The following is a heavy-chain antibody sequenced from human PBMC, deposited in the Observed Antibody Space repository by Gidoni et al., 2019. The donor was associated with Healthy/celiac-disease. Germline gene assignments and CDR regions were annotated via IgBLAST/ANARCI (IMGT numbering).Heavy chain of an antibody. J-gene: IGHJ4*02. CDR1: GFTFSSYA. D-gene: IGHD2-2*01. V-gene: IGHV3-23*01. CDR3: APDIVVVPAAMTFDY. CDR2: MSGSGGST. Sequence: EVQLLESGGGLVQPGGSLRLSCAASGFTFSSYAMSWVRQAPGKGLEWVSAMSGSGGSTYYADSVKGRFTISRDNSKNTLYLQMNSLRAEDTAVYYCAPDIVVVPAAMTFDYWGQGTLVTVSS.